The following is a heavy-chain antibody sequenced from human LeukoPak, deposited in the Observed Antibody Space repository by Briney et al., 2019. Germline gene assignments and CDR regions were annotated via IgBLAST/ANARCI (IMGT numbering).Heavy chain of an antibody. CDR1: GGSISSYY. CDR3: ARRRGIAAAMFDP. Sequence: SETLSLTCTVSGGSISSYYWSWIWQPPGKGLEWIGYIYYSGSTNYNPSLRSRVTISVDTSKNQFSLKLSSVTAADTAVYYCARRRGIAAAMFDPWGQGTLVTVSS. V-gene: IGHV4-59*08. D-gene: IGHD6-13*01. CDR2: IYYSGST. J-gene: IGHJ5*02.